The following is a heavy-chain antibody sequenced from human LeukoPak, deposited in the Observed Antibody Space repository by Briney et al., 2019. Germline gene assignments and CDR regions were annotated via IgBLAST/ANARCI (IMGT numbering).Heavy chain of an antibody. J-gene: IGHJ4*02. CDR2: INHNGSI. D-gene: IGHD3-10*01. Sequence: PSETLSLTCTVYGGSFSDYYWAWIRHPQGKGLEWIGEINHNGSINYNPSLKSRVTLSLDTSMNHVSLRLTSVTAADTGVYYCARGFLAHFYGSSSHWGQGTLVSVSS. CDR1: GGSFSDYY. V-gene: IGHV4-34*01. CDR3: ARGFLAHFYGSSSH.